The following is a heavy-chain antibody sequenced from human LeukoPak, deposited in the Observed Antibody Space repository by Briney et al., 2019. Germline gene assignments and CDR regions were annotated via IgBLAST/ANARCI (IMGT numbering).Heavy chain of an antibody. D-gene: IGHD4-23*01. J-gene: IGHJ4*02. CDR3: ARVHDYGGNYFDY. V-gene: IGHV3-48*02. CDR1: GFTFSSYS. CDR2: ISSSSSTI. Sequence: PGGSLRLSCAASGFTFSSYSMNWVRQAPGRGLEWVSYISSSSSTIYYADSVKGRFTISRDNAKNSLNLQMNSLRDEDTAVYYCARVHDYGGNYFDYWGQGTLVTVSS.